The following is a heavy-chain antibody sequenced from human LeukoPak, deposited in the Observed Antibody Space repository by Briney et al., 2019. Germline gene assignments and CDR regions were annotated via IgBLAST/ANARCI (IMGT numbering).Heavy chain of an antibody. CDR3: AKDRGYGDYDWFDP. CDR2: IPYDGSNK. J-gene: IGHJ5*02. CDR1: GFTFSSYG. Sequence: GGSLRLSCAASGFTFSSYGMHWVRQAPGKGLEWVAVIPYDGSNKYYADSVKGRFTISRDNSKNTLYLQMNSLRAEDTAVYYCAKDRGYGDYDWFDPWGQGTLVTVSS. V-gene: IGHV3-30*18. D-gene: IGHD4-17*01.